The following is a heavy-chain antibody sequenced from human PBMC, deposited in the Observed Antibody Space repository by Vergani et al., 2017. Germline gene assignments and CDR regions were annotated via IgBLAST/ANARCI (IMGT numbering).Heavy chain of an antibody. CDR3: ARGYWEPDAYYYYGMDV. J-gene: IGHJ6*02. D-gene: IGHD1-26*01. CDR2: INAGNGNT. CDR1: GYTFTSYA. V-gene: IGHV1-3*01. Sequence: QVQLVQSGAEVKKPGASVKVSCKASGYTFTSYAMHWVRQAPGQRLEWMGWINAGNGNTKYSQKFQGRVTITRDTSASTAYMELSSLRSEDTAVYYCARGYWEPDAYYYYGMDVWGQGTTVTVSS.